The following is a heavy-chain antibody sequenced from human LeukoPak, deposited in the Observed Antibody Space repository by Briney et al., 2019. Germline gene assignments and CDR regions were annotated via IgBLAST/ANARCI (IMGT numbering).Heavy chain of an antibody. CDR3: AATMVRGVHTHFDY. V-gene: IGHV4-59*08. J-gene: IGHJ4*02. D-gene: IGHD3-10*01. CDR1: GGSITNYY. CDR2: VYYSGST. Sequence: SETLSLTCTVSGGSITNYYWSWIRQPPGKGLEWIGYVYYSGSTNYNPTLKSRVTISVDTSKNQFSLKLSSVTAADTAVYYCAATMVRGVHTHFDYWGQGTLVTVSS.